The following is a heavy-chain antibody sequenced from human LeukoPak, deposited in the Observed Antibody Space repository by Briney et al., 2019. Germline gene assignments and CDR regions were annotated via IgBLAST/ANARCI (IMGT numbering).Heavy chain of an antibody. CDR1: GFTFSSYS. Sequence: GGSLRLSCAASGFTFSSYSMNWVRQAPGKGLEWVSSISSSSSYIYYADSVKGRFTISKDNSKNTLYLQMSSLTVEDTAIYYCAKEKYNFGYFEYWGQGILVTVSS. J-gene: IGHJ4*02. D-gene: IGHD1-1*01. CDR3: AKEKYNFGYFEY. CDR2: ISSSSSYI. V-gene: IGHV3-21*01.